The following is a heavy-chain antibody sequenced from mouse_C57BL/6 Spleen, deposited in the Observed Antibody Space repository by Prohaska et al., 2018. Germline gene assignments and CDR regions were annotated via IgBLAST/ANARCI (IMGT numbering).Heavy chain of an antibody. Sequence: HGKSLEWIGDINHNNGGNSYNQKFKGKATLTVDKSSSTAYMELRSLTSEDSAVYYCGSNYPFAMDYWGQGTSVTVSS. CDR2: INHNNGGN. J-gene: IGHJ4*01. D-gene: IGHD2-5*01. V-gene: IGHV1-26*01. CDR3: GSNYPFAMDY.